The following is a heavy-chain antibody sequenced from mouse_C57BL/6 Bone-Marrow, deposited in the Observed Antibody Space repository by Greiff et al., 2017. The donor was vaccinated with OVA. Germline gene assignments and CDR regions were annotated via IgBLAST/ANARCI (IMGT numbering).Heavy chain of an antibody. Sequence: EVKLVESGGGLVQPKGSLKLSCAASGFSFNTYAMNWVRQAPGKGLEWVARIRSKSNNYATNYADSVKDRFTISRADSESMLYLQMNNLKTEDTDMYYCVRHPPYGNYGDWFAYWGQGTLVTVSA. J-gene: IGHJ3*01. CDR1: GFSFNTYA. CDR3: VRHPPYGNYGDWFAY. CDR2: IRSKSNNYAT. V-gene: IGHV10-1*01. D-gene: IGHD2-1*01.